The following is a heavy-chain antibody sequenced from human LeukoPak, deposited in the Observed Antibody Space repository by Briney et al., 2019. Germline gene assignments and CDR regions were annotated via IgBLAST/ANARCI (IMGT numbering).Heavy chain of an antibody. J-gene: IGHJ6*02. V-gene: IGHV4-34*01. CDR1: GGSFSGYY. CDR3: ARRRQLSNYYYYDMDV. Sequence: SETLSLTCAVYGGSFSGYYWSWIRQPPGKGLEWIGEINHSGSTNYNPSLKSRVTISEDTSKNQFSLKLSSVTAANTAVYYCARRRQLSNYYYYDMDVWGQGTTVTVSS. CDR2: INHSGST. D-gene: IGHD2-2*01.